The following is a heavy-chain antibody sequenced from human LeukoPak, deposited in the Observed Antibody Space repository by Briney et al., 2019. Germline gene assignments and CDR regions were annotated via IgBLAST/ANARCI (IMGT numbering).Heavy chain of an antibody. CDR3: ASSSEVVGQDEGAFDI. Sequence: GTLRLSSAASGFTFSGFGMSWVGQGPGQGREWGSAVSGSGGSTYYTHTVKHRFTISINISKNTLYLQVNSLRADDRAVYYCASSSEVVGQDEGAFDIWGQGTMVTVSS. D-gene: IGHD3-22*01. J-gene: IGHJ3*02. CDR2: VSGSGGST. V-gene: IGHV3-23*01. CDR1: GFTFSGFG.